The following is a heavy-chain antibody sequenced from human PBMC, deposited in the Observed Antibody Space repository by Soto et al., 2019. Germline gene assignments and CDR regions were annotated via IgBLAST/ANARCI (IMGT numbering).Heavy chain of an antibody. V-gene: IGHV3-73*01. CDR2: IRSKANSYAT. Sequence: GGSLRLSCAASGFTFSGSAMHWVRQASGKGLEWVGRIRSKANSYATAYAASVKGRFTISRDDSKNTAYLQMNSLKTEDTAVYYCTWILDSSSWYRETDYWGQGTLVTVSS. CDR3: TWILDSSSWYRETDY. CDR1: GFTFSGSA. J-gene: IGHJ4*02. D-gene: IGHD6-13*01.